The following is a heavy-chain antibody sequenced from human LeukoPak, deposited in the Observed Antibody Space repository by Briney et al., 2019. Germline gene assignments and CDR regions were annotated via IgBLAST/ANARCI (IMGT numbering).Heavy chain of an antibody. Sequence: PGGSLRLSCAASGFTVSSNYMSWVRQAPGKGLEWVSVIYSGGSTYYADSVKGRFTISRDNSKNTLYLQMNSLRAEDTAVYYCARAEVWFGEGVDYWGQGTLVTVSS. CDR3: ARAEVWFGEGVDY. CDR2: IYSGGST. D-gene: IGHD3-10*01. J-gene: IGHJ4*02. CDR1: GFTVSSNY. V-gene: IGHV3-53*01.